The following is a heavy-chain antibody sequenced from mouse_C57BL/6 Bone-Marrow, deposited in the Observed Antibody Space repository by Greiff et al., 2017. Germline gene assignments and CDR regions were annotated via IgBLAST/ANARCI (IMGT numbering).Heavy chain of an antibody. D-gene: IGHD1-1*01. Sequence: VQLQQSGPVLVKPGASVKMSCKASGYTFTDYYMHWVKQSHGKSLEWIGVINPYNGGTSYNQKFKGKATLTVDKSSSTAYMERNSVTSEDSAVDYGARWGIYYYGSRYLDVWGTGTTVPVSS. CDR1: GYTFTDYY. J-gene: IGHJ1*03. CDR2: INPYNGGT. CDR3: ARWGIYYYGSRYLDV. V-gene: IGHV1-19*01.